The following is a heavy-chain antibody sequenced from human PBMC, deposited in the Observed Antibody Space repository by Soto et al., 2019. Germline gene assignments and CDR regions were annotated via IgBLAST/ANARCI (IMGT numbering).Heavy chain of an antibody. D-gene: IGHD6-19*01. J-gene: IGHJ4*01. CDR1: GFTFSSYE. CDR2: ISSSGSTI. Sequence: GGSLRLSCAASGFTFSSYEMNWVRQAPGKGLEWVSYISSSGSTIYYADSVKGRFTISRDNAKNSLYLQMNSLRAEDTAVYYCAGGPYSSGWYSEYYFDYWGQGTLVTVSS. V-gene: IGHV3-48*03. CDR3: AGGPYSSGWYSEYYFDY.